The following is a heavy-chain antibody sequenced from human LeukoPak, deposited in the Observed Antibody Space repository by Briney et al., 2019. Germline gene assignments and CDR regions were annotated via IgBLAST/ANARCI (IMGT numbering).Heavy chain of an antibody. J-gene: IGHJ5*02. CDR3: ARDPATECSNGVCYKASWFDP. CDR1: GGSISSSSYY. CDR2: IYYSGST. V-gene: IGHV4-39*07. Sequence: PSETLSLTCTVSGGSISSSSYYWGWIRQPPGKGLEWIGSIYYSGSTYYNPSLRSRVTISVDTSKNQFSLKLSSVTAADTAVYYCARDPATECSNGVCYKASWFDPWGQGTLVTVSS. D-gene: IGHD2-8*01.